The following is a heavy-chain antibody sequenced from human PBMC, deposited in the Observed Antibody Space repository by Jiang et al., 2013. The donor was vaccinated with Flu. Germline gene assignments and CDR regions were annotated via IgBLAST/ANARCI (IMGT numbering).Heavy chain of an antibody. CDR3: AKDRTGYSYGLFDY. D-gene: IGHD5-18*01. J-gene: IGHJ4*02. Sequence: EVKKPGSSVKVSCKASGGAFSSYAISWVRQVPGQGLEWMGGIIPIFDTTKYAQKFQGRVTVTVDKSTSTAYMELSSLRSEDTAVYYCAKDRTGYSYGLFDYWGQGTLVTVSS. CDR1: GGAFSSYA. CDR2: IIPIFDTT. V-gene: IGHV1-69*06.